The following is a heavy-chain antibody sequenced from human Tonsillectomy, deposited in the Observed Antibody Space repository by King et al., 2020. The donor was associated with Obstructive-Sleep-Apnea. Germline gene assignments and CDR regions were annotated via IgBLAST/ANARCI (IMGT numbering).Heavy chain of an antibody. J-gene: IGHJ4*02. Sequence: VQLVESGGGVVQPGTSLRLSCAASGFNFNSFGLNWVRQAPGKGLEWVSLISHDGSNEFYADSVKGRFTISRDNSKNTVHLQMSGLRVDDTAVYYCARGSGDLDFWGQGTLVTVSS. CDR3: ARGSGDLDF. CDR2: ISHDGSNE. V-gene: IGHV3-30*04. D-gene: IGHD4-17*01. CDR1: GFNFNSFG.